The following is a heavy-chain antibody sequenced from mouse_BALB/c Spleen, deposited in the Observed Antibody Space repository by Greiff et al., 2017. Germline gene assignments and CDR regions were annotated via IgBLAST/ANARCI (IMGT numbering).Heavy chain of an antibody. Sequence: EVKVVESGGGLVQPGGSRKLSCAASGFTFSSFGMHWVRQAPEKGLEWVAYISSGSSTIYYADTVKGRFTISRDNPKNTLFLQMTSLRSEDTAMYYCARYRYDVYFDVWGAGTTVTVSS. V-gene: IGHV5-17*02. D-gene: IGHD2-14*01. J-gene: IGHJ1*01. CDR2: ISSGSSTI. CDR3: ARYRYDVYFDV. CDR1: GFTFSSFG.